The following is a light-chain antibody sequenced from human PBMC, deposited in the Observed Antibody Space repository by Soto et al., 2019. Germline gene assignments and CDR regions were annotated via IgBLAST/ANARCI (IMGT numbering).Light chain of an antibody. Sequence: DTVLTQSPGTLSLSPGERATLSCRASQSVWSSFLAWYQQKPGQAPRLLISGASSRATGIPDRFSGSGSGTEFTLTINRLEPDDFAVYYCHHYGTSWTFGQGTKVEI. CDR2: GAS. J-gene: IGKJ1*01. CDR1: QSVWSSF. CDR3: HHYGTSWT. V-gene: IGKV3-20*01.